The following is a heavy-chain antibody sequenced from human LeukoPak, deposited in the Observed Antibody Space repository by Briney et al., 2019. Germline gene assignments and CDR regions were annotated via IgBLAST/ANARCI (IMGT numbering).Heavy chain of an antibody. CDR3: ARGDYYGSGGYSGLVDY. V-gene: IGHV1-8*02. CDR1: GYTFTGYY. D-gene: IGHD3-10*01. Sequence: ASVKVSCKASGYTFTGYYMHWVRQAPGQGLEWMGWINPNSGNTGYAQKFQGRVTMTRNTSISTAYMELSSLRSEDTAVYYCARGDYYGSGGYSGLVDYWGQGTLVTVSS. CDR2: INPNSGNT. J-gene: IGHJ4*02.